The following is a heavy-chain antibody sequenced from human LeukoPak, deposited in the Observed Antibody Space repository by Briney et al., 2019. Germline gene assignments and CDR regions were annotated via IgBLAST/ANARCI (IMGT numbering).Heavy chain of an antibody. V-gene: IGHV1-3*01. CDR1: GYTFTSYG. Sequence: ASVKVSCKASGYTFTSYGISWVRQAPGQGLEWMGWINAGKGSTKYSQKFQARLTITSDTSANTAYMELSSLRSEDTAVYYCARGLVWFGELWGAFDIWGQGTMVTVSS. D-gene: IGHD3-10*01. CDR3: ARGLVWFGELWGAFDI. J-gene: IGHJ3*02. CDR2: INAGKGST.